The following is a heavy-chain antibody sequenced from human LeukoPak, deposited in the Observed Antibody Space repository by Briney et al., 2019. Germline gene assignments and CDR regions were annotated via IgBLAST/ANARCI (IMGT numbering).Heavy chain of an antibody. Sequence: GGSLRLSCAAYGFTFSSYSMNWVRQAPGKGLEWVSSISSSSSYIYYADSVKGRFTISRDNAKNSLYLQMNSLRAEDTAVYYCARDGGRRGDYWGQGTLVTVSS. CDR3: ARDGGRRGDY. CDR2: ISSSSSYI. J-gene: IGHJ4*02. V-gene: IGHV3-21*01. D-gene: IGHD3-16*01. CDR1: GFTFSSYS.